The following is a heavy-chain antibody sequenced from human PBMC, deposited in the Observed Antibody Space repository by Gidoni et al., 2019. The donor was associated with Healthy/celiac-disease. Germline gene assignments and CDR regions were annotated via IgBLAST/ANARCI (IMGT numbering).Heavy chain of an antibody. CDR3: ARGDYVWGSYRSSYYFDY. Sequence: QVQLQQWGAGLLKPSETLSLTCAVYGGSFSGYYWSWIRQPPGKGLEWIGEINHSGSTNYNPSLKSRFTISVDTSKNQFSLKLSSVTAADTAVYYCARGDYVWGSYRSSYYFDYWGQGTLVTVSS. D-gene: IGHD3-16*02. CDR1: GGSFSGYY. J-gene: IGHJ4*02. CDR2: INHSGST. V-gene: IGHV4-34*01.